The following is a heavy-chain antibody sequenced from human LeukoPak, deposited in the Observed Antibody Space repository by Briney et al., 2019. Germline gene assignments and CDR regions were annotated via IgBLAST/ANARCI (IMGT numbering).Heavy chain of an antibody. V-gene: IGHV3-30*04. CDR1: GFTFSRHP. Sequence: GGSLRLSCAASGFTFSRHPMHWVRQAPGKGLEWVAVILYDGSEKYYTKSVKGRFTISRDNSKNTLYLQMDSLRPEDTAVYYCAKDPRTGAVSGIFYFDYWGQGTLLTVSS. CDR3: AKDPRTGAVSGIFYFDY. D-gene: IGHD6-19*01. CDR2: ILYDGSEK. J-gene: IGHJ4*02.